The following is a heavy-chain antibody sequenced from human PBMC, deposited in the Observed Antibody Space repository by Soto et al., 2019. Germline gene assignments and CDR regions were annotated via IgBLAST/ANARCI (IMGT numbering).Heavy chain of an antibody. CDR1: GDSVSSNSAA. Sequence: SQTLSLTCAISGDSVSSNSAAWNWIRQSPSRGLEWLGRTYYRSKWYNDYAVSVKSRITINPDTSKNQFSLQLNSVTPEDTAVYYCARGWLERRTRWEYYYYYYYMDVWGKGTTVTVSS. J-gene: IGHJ6*03. CDR2: TYYRSKWYN. CDR3: ARGWLERRTRWEYYYYYYYMDV. D-gene: IGHD1-1*01. V-gene: IGHV6-1*01.